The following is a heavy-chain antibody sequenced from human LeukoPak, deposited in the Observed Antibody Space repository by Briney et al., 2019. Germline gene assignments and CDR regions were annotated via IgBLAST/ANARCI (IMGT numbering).Heavy chain of an antibody. V-gene: IGHV3-23*01. D-gene: IGHD3-10*01. J-gene: IGHJ6*03. CDR2: ISGSGGST. CDR3: ARSVIGYYGSGSYRYYYYMDV. CDR1: GFTFSSYG. Sequence: GGSLRLSCAASGFTFSSYGMSWVRQAPGKGLEWVSAISGSGGSTYYADSVKGRFTISRDNSKNTLYLQMNSLRAEDTAVYYCARSVIGYYGSGSYRYYYYMDVWGKGTTVTVSS.